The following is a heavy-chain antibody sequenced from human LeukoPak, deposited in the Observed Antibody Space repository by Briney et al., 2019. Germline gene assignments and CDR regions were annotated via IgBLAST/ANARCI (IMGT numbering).Heavy chain of an antibody. CDR2: INPNSGGT. Sequence: ASVKVSCKASGYTFTGYYMHSVRQAPGQGLEWMGWINPNSGGTNYAQKFQGRVTMTRDTSISTAYMELSRLRSDDTAVYYCARPSTTPYPFDYWGQGTLVTVSS. CDR1: GYTFTGYY. J-gene: IGHJ4*02. CDR3: ARPSTTPYPFDY. V-gene: IGHV1-2*02. D-gene: IGHD1-26*01.